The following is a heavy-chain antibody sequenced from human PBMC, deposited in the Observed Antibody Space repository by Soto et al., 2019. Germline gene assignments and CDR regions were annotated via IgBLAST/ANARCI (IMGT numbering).Heavy chain of an antibody. J-gene: IGHJ5*02. V-gene: IGHV5-10-1*01. CDR3: ARLGSGRDGYTKEFWFDP. Sequence: PGESLKISCKGSGYSFTSYWISWVRQMPGKGLEWMGRIDPSDSYTNYSPSFQGHVTISADKSISTAYLQWSSLKASDTAMYYCARLGSGRDGYTKEFWFDPWGQGTLVTVS. CDR2: IDPSDSYT. CDR1: GYSFTSYW. D-gene: IGHD5-12*01.